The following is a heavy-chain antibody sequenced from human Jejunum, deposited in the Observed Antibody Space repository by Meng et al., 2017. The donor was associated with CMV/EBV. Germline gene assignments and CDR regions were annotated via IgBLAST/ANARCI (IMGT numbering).Heavy chain of an antibody. D-gene: IGHD5-18*01. CDR1: TLSTYW. V-gene: IGHV3-7*01. CDR2: INEDGEKI. CDR3: AREGTQLWPPNWFFDL. Sequence: TLSTYWMSWVRQAPGKGLEWVANINEDGEKIDYGDSVKGRFSISGDNAKNSVYLQMNGLRADDTAVYYCAREGTQLWPPNWFFDLWGRGTQVTVSS. J-gene: IGHJ2*01.